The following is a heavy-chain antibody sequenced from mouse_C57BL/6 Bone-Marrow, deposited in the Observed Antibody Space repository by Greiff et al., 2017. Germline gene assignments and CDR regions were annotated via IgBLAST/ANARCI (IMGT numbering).Heavy chain of an antibody. J-gene: IGHJ2*01. V-gene: IGHV5-4*01. CDR1: GFTFSSSA. D-gene: IGHD1-1*01. CDR3: ARGVTTVDYFDY. Sequence: EVQLVESGGGLVKPGGSLKLSCAASGFTFSSSAMSWVRQTPEKRLEWVATISDGGSYTYYPDNVKGRFTISRDNAKNNLYLQMSHLQSEDTAMYYCARGVTTVDYFDYWGQGTTLTVSS. CDR2: ISDGGSYT.